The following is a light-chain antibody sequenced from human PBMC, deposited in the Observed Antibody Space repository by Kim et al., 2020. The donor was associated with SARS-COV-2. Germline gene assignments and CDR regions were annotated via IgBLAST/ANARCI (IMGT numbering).Light chain of an antibody. CDR2: GAS. CDR1: QGVSSS. J-gene: IGKJ1*01. CDR3: QQYNNWPET. Sequence: VSAGERATSSCRASQGVSSSVAWYQQKPGQAPRLLIHGASTRATGIPARFSGSGSGTEFTLTISSLQSEDFAVYYCQQYNNWPETFGQGTKVDIK. V-gene: IGKV3-15*01.